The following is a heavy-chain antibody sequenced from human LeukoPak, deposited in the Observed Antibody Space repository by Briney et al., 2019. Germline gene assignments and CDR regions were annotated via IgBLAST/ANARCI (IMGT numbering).Heavy chain of an antibody. Sequence: GGSLRLSCAASGFTFSGYSMNWVRQAPGKGLEWVSSISSSSSYIYYADSVKGRFTISRDNAKNSLYLQMNSLRAEDTAVYYCARDALSPYDSSGRNDYWGRGTLVTVSS. CDR2: ISSSSSYI. CDR1: GFTFSGYS. CDR3: ARDALSPYDSSGRNDY. D-gene: IGHD3-22*01. J-gene: IGHJ4*02. V-gene: IGHV3-21*01.